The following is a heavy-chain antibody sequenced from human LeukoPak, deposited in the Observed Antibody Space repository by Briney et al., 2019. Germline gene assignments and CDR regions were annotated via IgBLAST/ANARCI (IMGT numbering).Heavy chain of an antibody. CDR1: GFTFSDST. CDR2: INSGSSTM. J-gene: IGHJ4*02. CDR3: VRGDSRDY. V-gene: IGHV3-21*01. Sequence: GGSLRLSCAASGFTFSDSTMNWVRQASGKGLEWVASINSGSSTMHYADSVKGRFTISRDNAKNSLYLQLNSLRAEDSAVYYCVRGDSRDYWGQGTLITVSS. D-gene: IGHD3-22*01.